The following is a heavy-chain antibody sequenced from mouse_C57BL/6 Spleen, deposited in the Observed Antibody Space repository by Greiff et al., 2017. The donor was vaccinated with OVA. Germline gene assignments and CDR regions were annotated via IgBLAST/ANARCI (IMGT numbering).Heavy chain of an antibody. CDR2: IYPSDSET. CDR1: GYTFTSYW. Sequence: QVQLQQPGAELVRPGSSVKLSCKASGYTFTSYWMDWVKQRPGQGLEWIGNIYPSDSETHYNQKFKDKATLTVDKSSRTAYMQLSSLTSEDSAVYYCARGHYYGSSDWYFDVWGTGTTVTVSS. CDR3: ARGHYYGSSDWYFDV. V-gene: IGHV1-61*01. J-gene: IGHJ1*03. D-gene: IGHD1-1*01.